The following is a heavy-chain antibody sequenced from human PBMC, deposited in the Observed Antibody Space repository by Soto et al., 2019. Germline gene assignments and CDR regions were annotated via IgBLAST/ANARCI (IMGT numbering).Heavy chain of an antibody. CDR3: ARDSGMIRGSYGVDV. J-gene: IGHJ6*02. Sequence: GGSLRLSCAASGFTVTTNYMTWVRQAPGKGLEWVSVIYRSGATYFPDSVRGRFTASRDYSHNTLYLQMDSLRVEDTAVYYCARDSGMIRGSYGVDVWGPGTTVTVSS. D-gene: IGHD3-10*01. CDR1: GFTVTTNY. V-gene: IGHV3-53*01. CDR2: IYRSGAT.